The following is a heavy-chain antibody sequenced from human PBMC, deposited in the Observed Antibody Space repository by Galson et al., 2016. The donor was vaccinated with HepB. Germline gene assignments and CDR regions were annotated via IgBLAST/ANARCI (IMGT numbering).Heavy chain of an antibody. CDR1: GYSISSDFY. CDR2: VYHTGYT. J-gene: IGHJ4*02. V-gene: IGHV4-38-2*02. CDR3: SRGGIVGKPYFDY. Sequence: SETLSLTCSVSGYSISSDFYWAWIRQPPGKGLEWIGSVYHTGYTYDNPSVKNRVTISVDTSKNQFSLKLSSVTAADTAIYYCSRGGIVGKPYFDYWGQGILVTVSS. D-gene: IGHD1-26*01.